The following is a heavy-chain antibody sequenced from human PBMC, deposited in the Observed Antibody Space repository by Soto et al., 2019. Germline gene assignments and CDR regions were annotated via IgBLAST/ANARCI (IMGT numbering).Heavy chain of an antibody. D-gene: IGHD3-10*01. V-gene: IGHV1-3*01. Sequence: ASVKVSCKASGYTFTNYAMHWVRQAPGQRLEWMGWINAGSHDTKYSQKFQGRVAITRDTSASTDYMDLSDLRSEDTAVYYCARGDGPTSYLIDYWGQGALVTVSS. CDR2: INAGSHDT. CDR1: GYTFTNYA. CDR3: ARGDGPTSYLIDY. J-gene: IGHJ4*02.